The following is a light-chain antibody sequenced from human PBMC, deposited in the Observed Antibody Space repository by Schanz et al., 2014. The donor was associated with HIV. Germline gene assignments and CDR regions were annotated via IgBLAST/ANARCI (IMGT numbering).Light chain of an antibody. Sequence: QSALTQPASVSGSLGQSITISCTGTSGDVGRYDYVSWYQQHPGQAPKLLIYDVTYRPSGISNRFSGSKSGNTASLTVSGLQAEDEADYYCSSHAGSDNVGIFGGGTKLTVL. V-gene: IGLV2-14*03. CDR1: SGDVGRYDY. CDR2: DVT. CDR3: SSHAGSDNVGI. J-gene: IGLJ2*01.